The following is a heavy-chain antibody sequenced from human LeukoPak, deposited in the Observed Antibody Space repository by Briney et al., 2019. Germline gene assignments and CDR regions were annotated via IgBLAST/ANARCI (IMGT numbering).Heavy chain of an antibody. Sequence: GGSLRLSCAASGFTFSSYEMNWVRQAPGKGLEWVSYISSSGSTIYYADSVKGRFTISRDNAKNSLYLQMNSLRAEDTAVYYCAKFFTGEYVRAFDVWGQGTMVTVSS. CDR2: ISSSGSTI. CDR1: GFTFSSYE. D-gene: IGHD3-10*02. J-gene: IGHJ3*01. CDR3: AKFFTGEYVRAFDV. V-gene: IGHV3-48*03.